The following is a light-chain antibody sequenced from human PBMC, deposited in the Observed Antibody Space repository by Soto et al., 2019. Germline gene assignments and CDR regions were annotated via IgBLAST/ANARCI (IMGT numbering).Light chain of an antibody. CDR3: HQYHTAPRT. J-gene: IGKJ1*01. V-gene: IGKV4-1*01. CDR1: QSVLYSSNNKNN. Sequence: DIVMTQSPDSLAVSLGERATINCKSSQSVLYSSNNKNNLAWYQQKPGQPPKLLISWASTRESGVPDRFSGSGSVTDCTLTLCSLQAEDVAVYYCHQYHTAPRTFGQGTKVEIK. CDR2: WAS.